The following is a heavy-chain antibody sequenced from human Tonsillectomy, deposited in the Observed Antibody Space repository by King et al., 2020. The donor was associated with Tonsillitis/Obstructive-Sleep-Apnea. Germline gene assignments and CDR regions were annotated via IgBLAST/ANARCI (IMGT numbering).Heavy chain of an antibody. CDR1: GLSLSTSEVG. CDR2: IYWDDNK. V-gene: IGHV2-5*02. J-gene: IGHJ3*01. Sequence: ITLKESGPTLVKPTQTLTLTCTFSGLSLSTSEVGVGWIRQPPGKALEWLALIYWDDNKHYSPSLKSRLTITKDTSKNQVVLTVSNMDPVDTATYYCVHNDVVVPAATYAFDFWGQGTMVTVSS. D-gene: IGHD2-2*01. CDR3: VHNDVVVPAATYAFDF.